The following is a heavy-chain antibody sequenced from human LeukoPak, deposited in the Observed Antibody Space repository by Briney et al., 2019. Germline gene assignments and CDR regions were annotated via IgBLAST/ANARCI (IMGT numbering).Heavy chain of an antibody. CDR2: INPNSGGT. Sequence: ASVKVSCKASGYTFTGYYMHWVRQAPGQGLEWMGWINPNSGGTNYAQKFQGRVTMTGDTSISTVYLELNWLRSDDTAVFYCAREAHCSSPSCETDLWGQGTLVTVSS. CDR1: GYTFTGYY. J-gene: IGHJ5*02. D-gene: IGHD2-2*01. CDR3: AREAHCSSPSCETDL. V-gene: IGHV1-2*02.